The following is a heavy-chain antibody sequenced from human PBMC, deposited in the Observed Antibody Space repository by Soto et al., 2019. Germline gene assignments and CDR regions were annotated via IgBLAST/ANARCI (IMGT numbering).Heavy chain of an antibody. CDR2: IKQDGSEK. CDR1: GFTFSNYC. D-gene: IGHD6-13*01. J-gene: IGHJ6*02. CDR3: ARIASAGRGWDV. V-gene: IGHV3-7*01. Sequence: EVQLVESGGGLVQPGGSLRLSCAASGFTFSNYCMSWVRQAPGKGLEWVGNIKQDGSEKNYVDSVKGRFTISRDNAKNSLFLQMNSLRAEDTAVYYCARIASAGRGWDVWGQGTTVIVSS.